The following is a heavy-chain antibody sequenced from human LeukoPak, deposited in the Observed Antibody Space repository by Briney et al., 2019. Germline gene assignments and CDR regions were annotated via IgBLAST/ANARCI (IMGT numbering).Heavy chain of an antibody. V-gene: IGHV4-34*01. CDR3: ARGRAARRHYYYYMDV. CDR2: INHSGST. CDR1: GGSFSGYY. Sequence: SETLSLTCAVYGGSFSGYYWSWIRQPPGKGLEWIGEINHSGSTNYNPSLKSRVTISVDTSKNQFSLKLSSVTAADTAVYYCARGRAARRHYYYYMDVWGKGTTVTVSS. D-gene: IGHD6-6*01. J-gene: IGHJ6*03.